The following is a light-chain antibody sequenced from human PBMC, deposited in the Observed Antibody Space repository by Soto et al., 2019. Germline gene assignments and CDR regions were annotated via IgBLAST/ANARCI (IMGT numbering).Light chain of an antibody. CDR3: QQRRSYPST. Sequence: IQLTQSPSSLSASVGDRVTITCRASQDIAIYLACYQQKPGEAPKLLIYAASTLHGGVPSRFSGSGSGTDFALTITSLQAEDFATYYCQQRRSYPSTFGGGTKVEIK. J-gene: IGKJ4*01. V-gene: IGKV1-9*01. CDR1: QDIAIY. CDR2: AAS.